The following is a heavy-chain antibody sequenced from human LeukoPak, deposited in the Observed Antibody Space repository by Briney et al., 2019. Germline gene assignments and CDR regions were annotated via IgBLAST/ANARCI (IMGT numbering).Heavy chain of an antibody. D-gene: IGHD6-19*01. J-gene: IGHJ6*02. CDR2: AYYTGEI. CDR3: GRHVSNGWDYHYGLDV. CDR1: GGSVASTGCY. Sequence: SATLSLTCTVSGGSVASTGCYWGWIRQSPGKGLAWIGSAYYTGEIYSTPSLKSRLTISVDTSKNQFALTLTSVTAAHTAVYYCGRHVSNGWDYHYGLDVWGQGTTVTVSS. V-gene: IGHV4-39*01.